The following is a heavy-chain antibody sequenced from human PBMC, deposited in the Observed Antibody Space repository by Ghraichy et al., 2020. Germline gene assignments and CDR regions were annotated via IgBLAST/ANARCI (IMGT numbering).Heavy chain of an antibody. CDR1: GYTFTGYY. D-gene: IGHD1-26*01. J-gene: IGHJ3*02. CDR2: INPNSGGT. Sequence: AAVKVSCKASGYTFTGYYMHWVRQAPGQGLEWMGWINPNSGGTNYAQKFQGRVTMTRDTSISTAYMELSRLRSDDTAVYYCARALNPWSSLHAFDIWGQGTMVTVSS. V-gene: IGHV1-2*02. CDR3: ARALNPWSSLHAFDI.